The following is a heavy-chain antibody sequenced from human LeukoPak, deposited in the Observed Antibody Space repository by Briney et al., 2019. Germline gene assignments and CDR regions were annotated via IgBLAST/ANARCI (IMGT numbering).Heavy chain of an antibody. CDR2: ISRSGSTP. CDR1: GGSISSYY. D-gene: IGHD1-1*01. CDR3: ANLTPDSTTPTDF. Sequence: ETLSLTCTVSGGSISSYYWSWVRQAQGQGLEWVAAISRSGSTPYYTASVKGRFTISRDNSKNTLFLQMNSLRAGDTAVYYCANLTPDSTTPTDFWGQGTLVTVSS. J-gene: IGHJ4*02. V-gene: IGHV3-23*01.